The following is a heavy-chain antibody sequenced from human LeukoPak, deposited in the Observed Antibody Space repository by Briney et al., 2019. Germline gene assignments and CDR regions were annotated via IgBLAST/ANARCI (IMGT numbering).Heavy chain of an antibody. J-gene: IGHJ5*02. Sequence: GGSLRLSCAASGFTFSSYSMNWVRQAPGKGLEWVSSISSSSSYIYYADSVKGRFTISRDNAKNSLYLQMNSLRAEDTAVYYCARGISLLYGDYARSNRRPNWFDPWGQGTLVTVSS. D-gene: IGHD4-17*01. CDR2: ISSSSSYI. V-gene: IGHV3-21*01. CDR1: GFTFSSYS. CDR3: ARGISLLYGDYARSNRRPNWFDP.